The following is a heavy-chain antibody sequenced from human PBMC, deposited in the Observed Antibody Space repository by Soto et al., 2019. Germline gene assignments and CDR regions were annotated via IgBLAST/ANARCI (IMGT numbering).Heavy chain of an antibody. CDR3: AKGKAITVFVVNTIFDY. D-gene: IGHD3-3*01. V-gene: IGHV3-23*01. CDR2: ISGNGGSS. CDR1: GFTFSSYA. J-gene: IGHJ4*02. Sequence: GGSLRLSCAASGFTFSSYAMSWVRQAPGKGLEWVSTISGNGGSSHYADSVKGRFTISRDNSMNTLYLQMNSLRAEDTAIYYCAKGKAITVFVVNTIFDYWGQGTLQTVSS.